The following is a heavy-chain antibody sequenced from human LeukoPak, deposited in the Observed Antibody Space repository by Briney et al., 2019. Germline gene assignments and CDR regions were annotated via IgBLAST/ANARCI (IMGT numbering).Heavy chain of an antibody. CDR1: GGSFSGYY. CDR2: INHSGST. V-gene: IGHV4-34*01. CDR3: ARGQGYCSGGSCYFFDY. Sequence: SETLSLTCAVYGGSFSGYYWSWIRQPPGKGLEWIGKINHSGSTNYNPSLKSRVTISVDTSKNQFSLKLSSVTAADTAVYYCARGQGYCSGGSCYFFDYWGQGTLVTVSS. D-gene: IGHD2-15*01. J-gene: IGHJ4*02.